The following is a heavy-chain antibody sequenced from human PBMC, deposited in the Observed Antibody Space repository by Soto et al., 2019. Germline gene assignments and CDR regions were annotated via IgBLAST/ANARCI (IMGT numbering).Heavy chain of an antibody. CDR1: GFTFSSHT. Sequence: GGSLRLSCSASGFTFSSHTMHWVRQAPGKGLEYISIIGSNGDTTYYAASVRGRFTVSRDNSKNILYLQLSSLTIEDTAMYYCVKDRYCSTTNCYANFDFWGRGTLVTVSS. CDR2: IGSNGDTT. V-gene: IGHV3-64D*08. D-gene: IGHD2-2*01. CDR3: VKDRYCSTTNCYANFDF. J-gene: IGHJ4*02.